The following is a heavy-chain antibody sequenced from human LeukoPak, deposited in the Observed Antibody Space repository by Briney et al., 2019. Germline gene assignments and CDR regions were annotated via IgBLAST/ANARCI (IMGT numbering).Heavy chain of an antibody. CDR3: ARVNDRYSGSYYVY. Sequence: ASVKVSCKASGYTFTGYYMHWVRQAPGQGLEWMGWINPNSGGTNYAQKFQGRVTMTRDTSISTAYMELSRPRSDDTAVYYCARVNDRYSGSYYVYWGQGTLVTVSS. D-gene: IGHD1-26*01. V-gene: IGHV1-2*02. CDR2: INPNSGGT. CDR1: GYTFTGYY. J-gene: IGHJ4*02.